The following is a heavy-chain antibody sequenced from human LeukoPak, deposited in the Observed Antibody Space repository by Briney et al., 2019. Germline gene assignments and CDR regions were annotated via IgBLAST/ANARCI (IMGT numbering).Heavy chain of an antibody. CDR2: SSCSGGST. CDR1: GFTFSSYA. CDR3: ASRGIKAIELLDY. Sequence: GGSLRLSCAASGFTFSSYAMSWVRQAPGKGLEWVSASSCSGGSTYYADSVKGRFTIYRDNSKNTLYLQMNSMRAEDTAVYYCASRGIKAIELLDYWGQGTLVTVSS. D-gene: IGHD3-10*01. J-gene: IGHJ4*02. V-gene: IGHV3-23*01.